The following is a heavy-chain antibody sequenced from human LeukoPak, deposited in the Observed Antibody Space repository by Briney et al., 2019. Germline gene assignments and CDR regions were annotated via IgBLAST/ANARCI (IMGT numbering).Heavy chain of an antibody. J-gene: IGHJ2*01. CDR1: GGSISSYY. V-gene: IGHV4-59*12. Sequence: SETLSLTCTVSGGSISSYYWSWIRQPPGEGVVWIGYIYYSGSTNYNPSLKSRVIISVDTSKNQFSLKLSSVTAADTAVYYCARDRYCSGGSCYPTAYFDLWGRGTLVTVSS. CDR3: ARDRYCSGGSCYPTAYFDL. D-gene: IGHD2-15*01. CDR2: IYYSGST.